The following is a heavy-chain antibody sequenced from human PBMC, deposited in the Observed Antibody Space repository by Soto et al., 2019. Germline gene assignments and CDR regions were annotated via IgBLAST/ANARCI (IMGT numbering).Heavy chain of an antibody. V-gene: IGHV1-69*01. CDR3: ARERGGRAIDS. J-gene: IGHJ4*02. Sequence: QVQLVQSGSEVKKPGSSVKVSCKASGGTFNSYTISWVRQAPGQGLEWVGGIIPIFGTANYAQKFQGRVTITADESTSTAYMELSSLRSEDTAVYYWARERGGRAIDSWGPGTLVTVSS. CDR2: IIPIFGTA. D-gene: IGHD3-16*01. CDR1: GGTFNSYT.